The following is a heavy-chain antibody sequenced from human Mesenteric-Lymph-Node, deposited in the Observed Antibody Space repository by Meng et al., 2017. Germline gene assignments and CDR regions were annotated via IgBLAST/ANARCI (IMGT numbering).Heavy chain of an antibody. CDR3: TRGGGTMVRGVIVPY. CDR1: GYTFTAHY. V-gene: IGHV1-2*02. Sequence: ASVKVSCKASGYTFTAHYIHWVRQAPGQGLEWMAWINPNTGGTDVAQKFQGRVTLTRDTYITTAYMELSSMRSDDAAVYYCTRGGGTMVRGVIVPYWGQGTLVTVSS. J-gene: IGHJ4*02. D-gene: IGHD3-10*01. CDR2: INPNTGGT.